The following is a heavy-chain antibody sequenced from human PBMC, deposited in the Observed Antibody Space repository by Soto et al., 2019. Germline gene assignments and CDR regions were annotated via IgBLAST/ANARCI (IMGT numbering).Heavy chain of an antibody. CDR3: ASTYDSSGYHFDY. CDR2: ISYDGSNK. D-gene: IGHD3-22*01. CDR1: GFTFSSYA. J-gene: IGHJ4*02. V-gene: IGHV3-30-3*01. Sequence: PGGSLRLSCAASGFTFSSYAMHWVRQAPGKGLEWVAVISYDGSNKYYADSVKDRFTISRDNSKNTLYLQMNSLRAEDTAVYYCASTYDSSGYHFDYWGQGTLVTVSS.